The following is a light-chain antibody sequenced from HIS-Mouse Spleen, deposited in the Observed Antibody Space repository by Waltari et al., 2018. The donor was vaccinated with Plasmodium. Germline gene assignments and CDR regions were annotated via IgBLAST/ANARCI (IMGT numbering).Light chain of an antibody. Sequence: QSALTQPPSASGSPGQSVTISCTGNSSDVRGSNYVSWYQQHAGKAHKLMIYEVSQRPSGVPDRFSGSKSGNTASLTVSGLQTEDEADYYCSSYAGSNNLVFGGGTKLTVL. J-gene: IGLJ2*01. CDR2: EVS. V-gene: IGLV2-8*01. CDR3: SSYAGSNNLV. CDR1: SSDVRGSNY.